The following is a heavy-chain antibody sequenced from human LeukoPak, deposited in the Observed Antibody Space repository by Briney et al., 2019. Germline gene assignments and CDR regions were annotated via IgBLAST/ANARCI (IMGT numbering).Heavy chain of an antibody. V-gene: IGHV3-33*01. CDR1: GFTFSSYG. CDR3: ARDFTYYDFWSGNYYYYGMDV. J-gene: IGHJ6*02. D-gene: IGHD3-3*01. Sequence: GGSLRLSCAASGFTFSSYGMHWVRQAPGKGLEWVAVIWYDGSNKYYADSVKGRFTISRDNSKNTLYLQMNSLRAEDTAVYYCARDFTYYDFWSGNYYYYGMDVWGQGTLVTVSS. CDR2: IWYDGSNK.